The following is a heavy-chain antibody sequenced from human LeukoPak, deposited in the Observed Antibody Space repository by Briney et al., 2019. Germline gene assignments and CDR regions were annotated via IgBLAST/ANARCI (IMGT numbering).Heavy chain of an antibody. Sequence: SETLSLTCAVYGGSFSGYYWSWIRQPPGKGLEWIGYIYYSGSTNYNPSLKSRVTISVDTSKNQFSLKLRSVTAADTAVYYCARRARYFDWLDFWGQGTLVTVSS. V-gene: IGHV4-59*01. CDR1: GGSFSGYY. D-gene: IGHD3-9*01. CDR3: ARRARYFDWLDF. J-gene: IGHJ4*02. CDR2: IYYSGST.